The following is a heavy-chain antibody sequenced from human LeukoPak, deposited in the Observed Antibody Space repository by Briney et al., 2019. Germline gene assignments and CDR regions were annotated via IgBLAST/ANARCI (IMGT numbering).Heavy chain of an antibody. CDR1: GFTFSSYA. Sequence: GGSLRLSCAASGFTFSSYAMSWVRQAPGKGLEWVSAISGSGGSTYYADSVKGRFTTSRDNSKNTLYLQMNSLRAEDTAVYYCAKDNWSGYSYGYFDYWGQGTLVTVSS. J-gene: IGHJ4*02. CDR2: ISGSGGST. CDR3: AKDNWSGYSYGYFDY. D-gene: IGHD5-18*01. V-gene: IGHV3-23*01.